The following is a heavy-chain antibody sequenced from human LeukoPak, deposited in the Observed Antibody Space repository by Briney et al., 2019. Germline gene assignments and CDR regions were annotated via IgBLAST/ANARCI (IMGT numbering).Heavy chain of an antibody. Sequence: SETLSLTCAVSGGSIGSSNWWSWVRQPPGKGLEWIGEIYHSGSTNYNPSLKSRVTISVDKSKNQFSLKLSSVTAADTAVYHCARDGVSGLLWFGDPYYYGMDVWGQGTTVTVSS. J-gene: IGHJ6*02. V-gene: IGHV4-4*02. CDR1: GGSIGSSNW. D-gene: IGHD3-10*01. CDR2: IYHSGST. CDR3: ARDGVSGLLWFGDPYYYGMDV.